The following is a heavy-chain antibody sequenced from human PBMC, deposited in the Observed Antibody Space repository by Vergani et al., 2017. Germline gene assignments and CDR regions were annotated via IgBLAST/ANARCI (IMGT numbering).Heavy chain of an antibody. Sequence: EVQLVESGGGLVQPGRSLRLSCAASGFTFDDYAMHWVRQAPGKGLEWVSGISWNSGSIGYADSVKGRFTISRDNAKNSLYLQMNSLRAEDTAVYYCAKEGSSIVGATTRDYYYYYMDVWGKGTTVTVSS. CDR3: AKEGSSIVGATTRDYYYYYMDV. V-gene: IGHV3-9*01. CDR2: ISWNSGSI. J-gene: IGHJ6*03. D-gene: IGHD1-26*01. CDR1: GFTFDDYA.